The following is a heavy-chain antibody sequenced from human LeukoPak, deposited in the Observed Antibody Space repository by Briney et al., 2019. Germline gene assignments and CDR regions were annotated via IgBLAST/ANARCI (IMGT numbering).Heavy chain of an antibody. J-gene: IGHJ4*02. CDR3: ARGMVDCSGGSCYSPLDY. CDR1: GGSISSSSYY. V-gene: IGHV4-39*07. Sequence: PSETLSLTCTVSGGSISSSSYYWGWIRQPPGKGLEWIGSIYYSGSTYYNPSLKSRVTISVDTSKNQFSLKLSSVTAADTAVYYCARGMVDCSGGSCYSPLDYWGQGTLVTASS. D-gene: IGHD2-15*01. CDR2: IYYSGST.